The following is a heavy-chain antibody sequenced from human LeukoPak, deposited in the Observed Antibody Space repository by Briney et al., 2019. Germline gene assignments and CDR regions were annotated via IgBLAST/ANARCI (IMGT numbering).Heavy chain of an antibody. CDR2: IYYSGST. V-gene: IGHV4-39*01. J-gene: IGHJ6*02. CDR1: GGSISSSSYY. Sequence: PSATLSLTCTLSGGSISSSSYYWGWIRQPPGKGLEWIGSIYYSGSTYYHPSLRSRVTISVDTSKNQFSLKLSSVTAADTAVYYCARRPRMDVWGQGTTVTVSS. CDR3: ARRPRMDV.